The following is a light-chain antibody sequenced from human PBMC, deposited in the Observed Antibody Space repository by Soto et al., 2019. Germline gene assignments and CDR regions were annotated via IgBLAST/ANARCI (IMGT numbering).Light chain of an antibody. CDR1: QDISNY. J-gene: IGKJ3*01. V-gene: IGKV1-33*01. Sequence: DIQMTQSPSSLSASVGDRVTITCQASQDISNYLNWYQQKPGKPPNLLIYDASTLKSGVPSRFSGSRSGTNFTFTITSLQPEDIAAYYCQQFHNFPPTFGRGTKV. CDR2: DAS. CDR3: QQFHNFPPT.